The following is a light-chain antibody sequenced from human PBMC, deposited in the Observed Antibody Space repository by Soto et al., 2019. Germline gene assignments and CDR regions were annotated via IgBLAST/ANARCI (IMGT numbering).Light chain of an antibody. V-gene: IGKV1-6*02. CDR2: AAS. Sequence: AIQMTQSPSSLAGSVGDRLTITCRASQDIGNDLGWYQQKPGKAPKLLIYAASSLQSGVSSRFSGSGSGTEFTLTISSLQPEDFATYYYLQVFNFPRAFGQGTKVDIK. J-gene: IGKJ1*01. CDR3: LQVFNFPRA. CDR1: QDIGND.